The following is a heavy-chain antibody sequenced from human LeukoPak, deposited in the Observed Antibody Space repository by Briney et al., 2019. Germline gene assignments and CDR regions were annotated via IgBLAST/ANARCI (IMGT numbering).Heavy chain of an antibody. J-gene: IGHJ4*02. CDR3: ARGPYSSSWYFDY. CDR1: GGTFSSYA. V-gene: IGHV1-69*01. D-gene: IGHD6-13*01. Sequence: SVKVSCKASGGTFSSYALSWVRQAPGQGLEWMGGIIPIFGTANYAQKFQGRVTITADESTSTVYMELSSLRSEDTAVYYCARGPYSSSWYFDYWGQGTLVTVSS. CDR2: IIPIFGTA.